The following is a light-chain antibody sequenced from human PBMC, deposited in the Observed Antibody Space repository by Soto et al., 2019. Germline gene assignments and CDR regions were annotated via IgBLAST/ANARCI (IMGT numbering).Light chain of an antibody. CDR1: STDIGTYYH. CDR2: EVS. V-gene: IGLV2-14*01. CDR3: CSYTTGSTLV. Sequence: QSVLAQPASVSGSPGQSITISCTGTSTDIGTYYHVSWYRQHPGKVPQLIIYEVSNRPSGLSNRFSGSKSGNAASLTISGLQAEDEAHYYCCSYTTGSTLVFGTGTKVTVL. J-gene: IGLJ1*01.